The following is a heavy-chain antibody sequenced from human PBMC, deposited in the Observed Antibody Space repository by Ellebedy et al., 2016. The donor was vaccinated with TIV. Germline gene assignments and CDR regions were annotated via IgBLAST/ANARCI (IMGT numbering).Heavy chain of an antibody. V-gene: IGHV3-7*01. D-gene: IGHD4-17*01. Sequence: PGGSLRLSCAASGFTFSSYWMSWVRQAPGKGLEWVAKIKQDGTEKYYVDSVKGRFTISSDNAKNSLYLQMNSLRAEDTAVYYCARVTTLATGTGYYFDYWGQGTLVTVSS. J-gene: IGHJ4*02. CDR1: GFTFSSYW. CDR3: ARVTTLATGTGYYFDY. CDR2: IKQDGTEK.